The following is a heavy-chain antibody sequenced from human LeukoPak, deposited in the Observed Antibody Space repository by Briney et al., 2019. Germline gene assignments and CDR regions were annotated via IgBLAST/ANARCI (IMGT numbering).Heavy chain of an antibody. Sequence: WASVKVSCKASGYMFTGYYMHWVRQAPGQGLEWMGWINPNSGGTNYAQKFQGRVTMTRDTSISTAYMELSRLRSDDTAVYYCARGQYSSGWHYAFDIWGKGTMVTVSS. CDR2: INPNSGGT. D-gene: IGHD6-19*01. CDR3: ARGQYSSGWHYAFDI. V-gene: IGHV1-2*02. J-gene: IGHJ3*02. CDR1: GYMFTGYY.